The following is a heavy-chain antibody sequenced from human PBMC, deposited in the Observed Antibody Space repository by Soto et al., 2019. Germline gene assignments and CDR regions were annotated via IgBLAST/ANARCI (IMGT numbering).Heavy chain of an antibody. D-gene: IGHD3-22*01. CDR1: GFTFSSYW. J-gene: IGHJ4*02. CDR3: ARDQDYYDSSGYYYGGDIDY. V-gene: IGHV3-74*01. CDR2: INSDGSST. Sequence: PGGSLRLSCAASGFTFSSYWMHWVRQAPGKGLVWVSRINSDGSSTSYADSVKGRFTISRDNAKNTLYLQMNSLRAEDTAVYYCARDQDYYDSSGYYYGGDIDYWGQGTLVTVSS.